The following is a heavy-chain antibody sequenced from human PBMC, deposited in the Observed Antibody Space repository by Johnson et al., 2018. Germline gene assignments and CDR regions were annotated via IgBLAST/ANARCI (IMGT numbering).Heavy chain of an antibody. CDR2: IWYDGCNN. CDR1: GFTFSSYG. D-gene: IGHD2-2*02. Sequence: QVQLVESGGGVVQPGRSLGLSCAASGFTFSSYGMQSFRQAPGKGLAWVAVIWYDGCNNYYADSVKGRFTRSRDNSKTTLYLQMNSLRAEATAVYYWARDGPIVVVPAAIHYYYYGMDVWGKGTTVTVSS. V-gene: IGHV3-33*01. CDR3: ARDGPIVVVPAAIHYYYYGMDV. J-gene: IGHJ6*04.